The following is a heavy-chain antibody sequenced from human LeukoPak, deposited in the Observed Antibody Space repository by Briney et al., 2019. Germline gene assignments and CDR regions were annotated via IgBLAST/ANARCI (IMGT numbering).Heavy chain of an antibody. CDR1: GFTFSSYA. CDR2: ISSNGGST. J-gene: IGHJ4*02. CDR3: ARDGSGSD. Sequence: GGSLRLSCAASGFTFSSYAMHWVRQAPGKGLEYVSAISSNGGSTYYANSVKGIFTISRDNSKNTLYLQMGSLRAEDMAVYYCARDGSGSDWGQGTLVTVSS. V-gene: IGHV3-64*01. D-gene: IGHD3-10*01.